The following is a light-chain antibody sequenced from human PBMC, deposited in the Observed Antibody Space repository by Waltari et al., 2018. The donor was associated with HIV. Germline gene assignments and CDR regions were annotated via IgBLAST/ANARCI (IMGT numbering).Light chain of an antibody. CDR1: RGNVGGFNY. J-gene: IGLJ2*01. CDR3: CSYSDTSGSVE. Sequence: QSALTQPAAVSGSPGQSITTSCTPTRGNVGGFNYVSWSQQYPGKAPVLFIYDVNKRPSGVSIRFSGSKSGNTASLTISGLQTEDESVYYCCSYSDTSGSVEFGGGTRLTVL. CDR2: DVN. V-gene: IGLV2-14*03.